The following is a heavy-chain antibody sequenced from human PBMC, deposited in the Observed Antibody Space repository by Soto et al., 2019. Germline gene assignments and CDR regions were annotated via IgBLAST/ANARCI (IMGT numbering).Heavy chain of an antibody. Sequence: GGSLRLSCAASGFTFSSYSMNWVRQAPGKGLEWVSSISSSSYIYYADSVKGRFTISRDNAKNSLYLQMNSLRAEDTAVYYCARGVYDQLLLKSWFDPWGQGTLVTVSS. CDR3: ARGVYDQLLLKSWFDP. J-gene: IGHJ5*02. V-gene: IGHV3-21*01. D-gene: IGHD2-15*01. CDR2: ISSSSYI. CDR1: GFTFSSYS.